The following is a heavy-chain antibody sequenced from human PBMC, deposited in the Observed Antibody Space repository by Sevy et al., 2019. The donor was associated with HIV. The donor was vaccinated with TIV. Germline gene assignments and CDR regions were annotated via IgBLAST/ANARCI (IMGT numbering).Heavy chain of an antibody. D-gene: IGHD2-2*01. J-gene: IGHJ5*02. V-gene: IGHV4-34*01. CDR3: ARAPPVVVVPGAPSWFDP. CDR1: GGSFSGYY. CDR2: INHSGST. Sequence: PSETLSLTCAVYGGSFSGYYWNWIRQSPGKGLEWIGEINHSGSTHYNPSLKSRVTISVDTSKNQFPLRLNSVTTADTAVYYCARAPPVVVVPGAPSWFDPWGQGTLVTVSS.